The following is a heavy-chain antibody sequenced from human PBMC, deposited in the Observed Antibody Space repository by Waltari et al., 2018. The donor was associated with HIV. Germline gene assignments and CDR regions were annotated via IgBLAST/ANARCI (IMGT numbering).Heavy chain of an antibody. CDR3: ARAPMTTVTSRGFDI. Sequence: QVQLVQSGAEVKKPGASLKVSCKASGYSFTRYGISWVRQAPGQGLEWIGWISVYNDNKKYAQKIQDRLNMTTDSPTSTAYMELRSLRSDDTAVYYCARAPMTTVTSRGFDIWGQGTMVIVSS. D-gene: IGHD4-17*01. CDR2: ISVYNDNK. V-gene: IGHV1-18*01. J-gene: IGHJ3*02. CDR1: GYSFTRYG.